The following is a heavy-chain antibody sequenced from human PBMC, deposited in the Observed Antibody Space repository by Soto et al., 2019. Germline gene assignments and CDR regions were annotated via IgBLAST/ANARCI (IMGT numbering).Heavy chain of an antibody. CDR1: GGSISSGGYY. V-gene: IGHV4-31*03. D-gene: IGHD3-9*01. CDR2: IYYSGST. Sequence: PSETLSLTCTVSGGSISSGGYYWSWIRQHPGKGLEWIGYIYYSGSTYYNPSLKSRVTISVDTSKNQFSLKLSSVTAADTAVYYCAREFLYYDILTGYYTPRAFDIWGQGTMVTVSS. CDR3: AREFLYYDILTGYYTPRAFDI. J-gene: IGHJ3*02.